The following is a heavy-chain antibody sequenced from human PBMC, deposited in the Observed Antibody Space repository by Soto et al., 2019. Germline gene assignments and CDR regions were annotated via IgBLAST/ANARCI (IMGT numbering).Heavy chain of an antibody. CDR2: INPNSGGT. Sequence: ASVKVSCKASGYTFTGYYMHWVRQAPGQGLEWMGWINPNSGGTNYAQKFQGRVTMTRDTSISTAYMELSRLRSDDTAVYYCATQHFWTPYDYRYYYYGMDVWGQGTTVTVSS. J-gene: IGHJ6*02. CDR1: GYTFTGYY. CDR3: ATQHFWTPYDYRYYYYGMDV. V-gene: IGHV1-2*02. D-gene: IGHD3-3*02.